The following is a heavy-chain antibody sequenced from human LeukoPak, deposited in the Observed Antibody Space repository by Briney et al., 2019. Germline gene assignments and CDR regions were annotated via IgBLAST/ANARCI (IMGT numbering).Heavy chain of an antibody. CDR2: ITIIGGST. J-gene: IGHJ6*02. Sequence: PGGSLRLSCVASGFTFSTHAMHWVRQAPGRGREDVSGITIIGGSTYYLNSVKGRFTVSRDNSKHTLFLQMGSLRAEDMAVYYCARAIYGDYASTDYYYYYGLDVWGQGTTVTVSS. V-gene: IGHV3-64*01. D-gene: IGHD4-17*01. CDR3: ARAIYGDYASTDYYYYYGLDV. CDR1: GFTFSTHA.